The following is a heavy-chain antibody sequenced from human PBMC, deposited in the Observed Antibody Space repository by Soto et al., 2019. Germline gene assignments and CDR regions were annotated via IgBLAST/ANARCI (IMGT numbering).Heavy chain of an antibody. J-gene: IGHJ3*02. V-gene: IGHV1-2*04. CDR3: ARGIAAPGKGAFDI. CDR1: GYTFTGYY. D-gene: IGHD6-13*01. CDR2: INPNSGGT. Sequence: ASVKVSCKASGYTFTGYYRHGVRQAPGQGLEWMGWINPNSGGTNYAQKFQGWVTMTRDTSISTAYMELSRLRSDDTAVYYCARGIAAPGKGAFDIWGQGTMVTV.